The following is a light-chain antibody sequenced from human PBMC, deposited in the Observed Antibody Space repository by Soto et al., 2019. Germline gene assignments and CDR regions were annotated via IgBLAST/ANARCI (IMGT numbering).Light chain of an antibody. Sequence: EVVLTQSPGTLSLSPGERATLSCRASQSVSSTYLAWYQQKPGQSLRLLIYSTSSRATGIPDRFSGSGSGTDFTLTISRLEPEDFAVYYCQQYGRSPNTFGQGTKLEI. CDR3: QQYGRSPNT. J-gene: IGKJ2*01. CDR1: QSVSSTY. V-gene: IGKV3-20*01. CDR2: STS.